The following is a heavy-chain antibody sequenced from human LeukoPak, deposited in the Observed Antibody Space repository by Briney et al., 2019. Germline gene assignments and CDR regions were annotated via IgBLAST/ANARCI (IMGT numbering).Heavy chain of an antibody. CDR2: ISYDGSNK. CDR1: GFTFSSYG. D-gene: IGHD6-19*01. V-gene: IGHV3-30*03. J-gene: IGHJ4*02. CDR3: ARDPPEVYNSGWLFDY. Sequence: GGSLRLSCAASGFTFSSYGMHWVHQAPGKGLEWVAVISYDGSNKYYADSVKGRFTISRDNSKNTLYLQMNSLRTEDTAVYYCARDPPEVYNSGWLFDYWGQGTLVTVSS.